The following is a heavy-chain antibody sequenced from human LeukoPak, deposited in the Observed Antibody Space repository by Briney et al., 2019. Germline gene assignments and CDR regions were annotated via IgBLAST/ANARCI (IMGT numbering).Heavy chain of an antibody. CDR1: GFTFSDYY. CDR2: ISSSGSTI. J-gene: IGHJ4*02. D-gene: IGHD3/OR15-3a*01. Sequence: KSGGSLRLSCAASGFTFSDYYMSWIRQAPGKGLEWVSYISSSGSTIYYADSVKGRFTISRDNAKNSLYPQMNSLRAEDTAVYYCAKDSQLWAGYFDHWGQGTLVTVSS. CDR3: AKDSQLWAGYFDH. V-gene: IGHV3-11*04.